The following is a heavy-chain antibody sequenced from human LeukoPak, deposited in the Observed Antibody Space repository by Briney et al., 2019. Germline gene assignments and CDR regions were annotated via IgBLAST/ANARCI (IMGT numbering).Heavy chain of an antibody. Sequence: GGSLRLSCAASGFTFSNYWMGWVRQAPGKGLEWVANIKTDGYDKYYADSVKGRFTISRDNSKNTLFLQMNSLRDEDTAVYYCTRVYLERLTAGYFDHWGQGTLVTVSP. J-gene: IGHJ4*02. CDR3: TRVYLERLTAGYFDH. V-gene: IGHV3-7*04. CDR1: GFTFSNYW. D-gene: IGHD3-3*01. CDR2: IKTDGYDK.